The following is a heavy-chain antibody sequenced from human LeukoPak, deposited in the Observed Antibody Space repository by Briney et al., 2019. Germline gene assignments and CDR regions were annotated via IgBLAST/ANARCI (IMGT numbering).Heavy chain of an antibody. J-gene: IGHJ6*03. D-gene: IGHD6-25*01. CDR1: GFTFSDYT. V-gene: IGHV3-64*01. Sequence: GGSLRLSCAASGFTFSDYTVHWVRQAPGKGLEYVSGISLNAASTYYVNAVKGRFTISRDNSKNTLYLQMGSLRAEDTAVYYCARERLIDNFYYYMDVWGKGTTVTVSS. CDR3: ARERLIDNFYYYMDV. CDR2: ISLNAAST.